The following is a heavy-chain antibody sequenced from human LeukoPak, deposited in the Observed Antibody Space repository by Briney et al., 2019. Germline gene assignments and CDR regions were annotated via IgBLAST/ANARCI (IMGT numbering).Heavy chain of an antibody. J-gene: IGHJ4*02. CDR2: IYYSGST. CDR3: ARIDDFWSGYRGVYYFDY. Sequence: PGGSLRLSCAASALTFCDYSMNWVRQAPGKGLEWIGYIYYSGSTNYNPSLKSRVTISVDTSKNQFSLKLSSVTAADTAVYYCARIDDFWSGYRGVYYFDYWGQGTLVTVSS. CDR1: ALTFCDYS. V-gene: IGHV4-59*08. D-gene: IGHD3-3*01.